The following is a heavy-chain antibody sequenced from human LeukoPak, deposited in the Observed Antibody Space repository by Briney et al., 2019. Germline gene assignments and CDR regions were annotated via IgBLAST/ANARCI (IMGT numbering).Heavy chain of an antibody. CDR1: GFTFSSYA. CDR2: ISGSGGST. V-gene: IGHV3-23*01. CDR3: ARRGVYVEYYFDY. J-gene: IGHJ4*02. D-gene: IGHD5/OR15-5a*01. Sequence: GGSLRLSCAASGFTFSSYAMSWVRQAPGKGLEWVSAISGSGGSTYYADSVKGRFTISRDNAKNSLYLQMNSLRAEDTAVYYCARRGVYVEYYFDYWGQGTLVTVSS.